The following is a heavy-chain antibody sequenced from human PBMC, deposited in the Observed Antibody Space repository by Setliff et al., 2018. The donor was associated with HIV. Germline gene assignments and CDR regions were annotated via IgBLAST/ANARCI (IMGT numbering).Heavy chain of an antibody. D-gene: IGHD2-21*02. CDR2: IYYSGTT. CDR3: ASRGIVVVTMSMPDEFFVH. J-gene: IGHJ1*01. V-gene: IGHV4-39*01. CDR1: GGSINSDNYY. Sequence: PSETLSLTCSVSGGSINSDNYYWGWIRQAPGKGLEWIGSIYYSGTTYYNPSLRGRVTISVDRSRNQFSLTLNSVTAADTATYYCASRGIVVVTMSMPDEFFVHWGHGTLGTV.